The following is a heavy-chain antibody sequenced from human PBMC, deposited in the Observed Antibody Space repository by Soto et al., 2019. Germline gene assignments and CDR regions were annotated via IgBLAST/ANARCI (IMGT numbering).Heavy chain of an antibody. CDR3: ARMRRDSSSWYQGPYYYYYYGMDV. J-gene: IGHJ6*02. V-gene: IGHV1-2*02. CDR1: GYTFTGYH. CDR2: INPNSGGT. D-gene: IGHD6-13*01. Sequence: ASVKVSCKASGYTFTGYHMHWVRQAPGQGLEWMGWINPNSGGTNYAQKFQGRVAMTRDTSISTAYMEVSRLRSEDTAVYYCARMRRDSSSWYQGPYYYYYYGMDVWGQGTTVTVSS.